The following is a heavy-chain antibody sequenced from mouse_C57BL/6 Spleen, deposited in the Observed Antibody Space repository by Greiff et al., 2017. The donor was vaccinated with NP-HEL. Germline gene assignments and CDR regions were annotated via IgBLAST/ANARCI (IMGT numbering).Heavy chain of an antibody. D-gene: IGHD2-4*01. Sequence: QVQLKESGPELVKPGASVKISCKASGYAFSSSWMNWVKQRPGKGLEWIGRIYPGDGDTNYNGKFKGKATLTADKSSSTAYMQLSSLTSEDSAVYFCASAPYDYEGFAYWGQGTLVTVSA. CDR1: GYAFSSSW. V-gene: IGHV1-82*01. J-gene: IGHJ3*01. CDR3: ASAPYDYEGFAY. CDR2: IYPGDGDT.